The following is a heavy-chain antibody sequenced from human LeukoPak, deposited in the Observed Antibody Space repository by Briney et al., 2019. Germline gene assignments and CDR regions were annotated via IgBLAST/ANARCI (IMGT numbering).Heavy chain of an antibody. CDR1: GGSISSTSLY. D-gene: IGHD1-1*01. CDR3: ARGTPMDV. V-gene: IGHV4-39*07. Sequence: SETLSLTCTVSGGSISSTSLYWSWIRQPPGKGLEWIGEINHSGSTNYNPSLKSRVTISVDTSKNQFSLKLSSVTAADTAVYYCARGTPMDVWGKGTTVTVSS. J-gene: IGHJ6*03. CDR2: INHSGST.